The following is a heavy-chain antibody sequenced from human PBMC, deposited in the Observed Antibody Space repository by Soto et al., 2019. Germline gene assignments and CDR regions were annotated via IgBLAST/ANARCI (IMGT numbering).Heavy chain of an antibody. CDR2: IIPIFGTA. Sequence: GASVKVSCKASGGTFSSYAISWVRQAPGQGLEWMGGIIPIFGTANYAQKFQGRVTITADESTSTAYMELSSLRSEDTAVYYCARGIVVVPAAYYGMDVWGQGTTVTVSS. CDR3: ARGIVVVPAAYYGMDV. V-gene: IGHV1-69*13. J-gene: IGHJ6*02. CDR1: GGTFSSYA. D-gene: IGHD2-2*01.